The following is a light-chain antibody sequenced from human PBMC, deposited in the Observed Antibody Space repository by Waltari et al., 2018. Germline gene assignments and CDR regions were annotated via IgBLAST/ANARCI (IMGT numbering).Light chain of an antibody. Sequence: EIVLTQSPATLSLSPGDTATLSCRASQSVGSYLAWYQQKPGQPPRLLIYDASNRATGVPARFRGSGSGTEFTLTISSLEAEDFAVYYCQQRSNWTPHTFSQGARLEIK. CDR2: DAS. J-gene: IGKJ2*01. CDR3: QQRSNWTPHT. V-gene: IGKV3-11*01. CDR1: QSVGSY.